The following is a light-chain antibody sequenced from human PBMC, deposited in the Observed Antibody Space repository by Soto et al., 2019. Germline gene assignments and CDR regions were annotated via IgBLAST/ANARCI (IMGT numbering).Light chain of an antibody. CDR1: SSDVGGYNY. CDR3: SSYTSSIL. J-gene: IGLJ2*01. CDR2: DVS. V-gene: IGLV2-14*01. Sequence: QSALTQPASVSWSPGQSITISCTGTSSDVGGYNYVSWYQQHPGKASKLMIYDVSNRPSGVSNRFSGSKSGNTASLTISGLQAEDEADYYCSSYTSSILFGGGTKLTVL.